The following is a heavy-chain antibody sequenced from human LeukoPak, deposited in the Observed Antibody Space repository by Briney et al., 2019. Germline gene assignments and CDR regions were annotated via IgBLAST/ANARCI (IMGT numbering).Heavy chain of an antibody. J-gene: IGHJ3*02. Sequence: PSETLSLTCTVSGGPISSHYWSWIRQPPGKGLEWIGYIYYSGSTNYNPSLKSRVTISVDTSKNQFSLKLSSVTAADTAVYYCARLRPDDAFDIWGQGTMVTVSS. CDR1: GGPISSHY. V-gene: IGHV4-59*08. CDR2: IYYSGST. CDR3: ARLRPDDAFDI. D-gene: IGHD3-10*01.